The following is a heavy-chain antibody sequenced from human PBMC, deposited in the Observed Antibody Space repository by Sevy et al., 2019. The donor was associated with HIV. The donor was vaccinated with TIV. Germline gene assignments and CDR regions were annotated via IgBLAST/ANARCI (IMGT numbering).Heavy chain of an antibody. CDR3: ARAYCRGGRCYSLAY. CDR2: ISAHNGDT. D-gene: IGHD2-15*01. J-gene: IGHJ4*02. CDR1: GYTFTSYR. V-gene: IGHV1-18*01. Sequence: ASVKVSCHTSGYTFTSYRISWVRQAPGQGLEWMGWISAHNGDTDYVRNFQGRVTMITETSTSTAYMELRSLRSDDTAVYYRARAYCRGGRCYSLAYWGQGTLVTVSS.